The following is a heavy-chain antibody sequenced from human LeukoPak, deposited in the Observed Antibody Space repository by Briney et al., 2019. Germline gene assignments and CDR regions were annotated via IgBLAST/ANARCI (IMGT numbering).Heavy chain of an antibody. Sequence: GALGLSCAASGFPFNNYAMSWVRQAPGEGLEWVSAISGSGGSTYYADSVKGRFTISRDNSKNTLYLQMNSLRAEDTAVYYCAKDLWGQGYNGAFDIWGQGTLVTVSS. D-gene: IGHD3-16*01. V-gene: IGHV3-23*01. CDR2: ISGSGGST. J-gene: IGHJ4*02. CDR3: AKDLWGQGYNGAFDI. CDR1: GFPFNNYA.